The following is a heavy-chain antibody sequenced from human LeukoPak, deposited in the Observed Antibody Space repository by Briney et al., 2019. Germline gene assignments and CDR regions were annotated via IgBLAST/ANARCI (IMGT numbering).Heavy chain of an antibody. D-gene: IGHD6-19*01. CDR3: VSWDDRGIAEAEPSFPYYYYYGMDV. CDR1: GLTLSSYA. J-gene: IGHJ6*02. CDR2: IIGSGGRT. V-gene: IGHV3-23*01. Sequence: GGSLRLSCAASGLTLSSYAMRWVRQAPGKVLEWDSAIIGSGGRTYYVDSAKGRLTISRDNYKNTLYLQMNSLRAEDTAVYYCVSWDDRGIAEAEPSFPYYYYYGMDVWGQGTTVTVSS.